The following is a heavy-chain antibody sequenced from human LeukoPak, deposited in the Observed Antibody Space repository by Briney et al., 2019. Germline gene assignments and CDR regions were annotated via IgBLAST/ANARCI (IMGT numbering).Heavy chain of an antibody. CDR1: GGSISSYY. V-gene: IGHV4-4*07. CDR3: ARDSIMVRGADWFDP. J-gene: IGHJ5*02. CDR2: IYTSGST. D-gene: IGHD3-10*01. Sequence: PSETLSLTCTVSGGSISSYYWSWIRQPAGKGLEWIGRIYTSGSTNYNPSLKSRVTMSVDTSKNQLSLKLSSVTAADTAVYYCARDSIMVRGADWFDPWGQGTLVTVSS.